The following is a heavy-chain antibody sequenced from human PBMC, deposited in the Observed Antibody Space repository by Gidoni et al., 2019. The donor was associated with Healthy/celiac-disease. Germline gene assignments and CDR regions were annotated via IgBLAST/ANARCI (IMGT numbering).Heavy chain of an antibody. Sequence: QVQLVESGGGVVQPGRCLRRSCAASGFTFSSYGMHWVRQAPGKWLEWVAVISYDGSNKYYADSVKGRFTISSDNSKNTLYLQMNSLRAEDTAVYYCAKDRRAAAAHTFDYWGQGTLVTVSS. CDR1: GFTFSSYG. CDR2: ISYDGSNK. J-gene: IGHJ4*02. V-gene: IGHV3-30*18. D-gene: IGHD6-13*01. CDR3: AKDRRAAAAHTFDY.